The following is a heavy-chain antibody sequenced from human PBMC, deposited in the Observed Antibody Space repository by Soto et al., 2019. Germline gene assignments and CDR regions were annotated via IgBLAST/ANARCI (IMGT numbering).Heavy chain of an antibody. CDR2: FDPDEAET. CDR1: GYTLNEVA. V-gene: IGHV1-24*01. CDR3: PTYHCDYNVDH. Sequence: QVQLVPSGAEVKKPGASVKVSCKVSGYTLNEVAMPWVRQAPGKGLDWLGGFDPDEAETIYAQHFQGRVTMTEDTSTDTVYMELSSLRSEDTALYFCPTYHCDYNVDHWGQGTLVTVSS. D-gene: IGHD4-17*01. J-gene: IGHJ5*02.